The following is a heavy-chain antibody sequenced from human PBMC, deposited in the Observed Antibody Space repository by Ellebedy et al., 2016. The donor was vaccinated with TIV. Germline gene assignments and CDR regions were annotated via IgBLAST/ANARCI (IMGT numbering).Heavy chain of an antibody. Sequence: GESLKISCAASGLTFSRYDMNWVRQAPGKGLEWVSYISSRSTTTNYADSVKGRFTISSDNAKNSLYLQMNSLRAEDTAVYYCARKILFYYGMDVWGQGTTVTVSS. CDR2: ISSRSTTT. CDR1: GLTFSRYD. V-gene: IGHV3-48*04. J-gene: IGHJ6*02. CDR3: ARKILFYYGMDV.